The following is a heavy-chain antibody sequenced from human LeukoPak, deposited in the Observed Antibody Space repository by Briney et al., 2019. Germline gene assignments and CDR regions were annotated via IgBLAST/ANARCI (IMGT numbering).Heavy chain of an antibody. D-gene: IGHD4-11*01. CDR2: ISSSGSTI. CDR3: ARGYTNCGYVCDF. Sequence: GGSLRLSCAASGFTFSSYEMNWVRQAPGKGLEWVSYISSSGSTIYYADSVKGRFTISRDNARNSLYLQMNNLRAEDTAVYYCARGYTNCGYVCDFWGRGTMVIVS. V-gene: IGHV3-48*03. J-gene: IGHJ3*01. CDR1: GFTFSSYE.